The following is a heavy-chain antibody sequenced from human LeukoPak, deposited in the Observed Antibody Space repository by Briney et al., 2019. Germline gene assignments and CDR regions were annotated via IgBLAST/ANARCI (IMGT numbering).Heavy chain of an antibody. CDR3: ARDFYDSSGYYLDY. CDR2: ISYDGSNK. D-gene: IGHD3-22*01. J-gene: IGHJ4*02. CDR1: GFTFSSYA. Sequence: GGSLRLSCAASGFTFSSYAMHWVRQAPGKGLEWVAVISYDGSNKYYADSVKGRFTISRDNSKNTLYLQMNSLRAEDTAVYYCARDFYDSSGYYLDYWGQGTLVTVSP. V-gene: IGHV3-30-3*01.